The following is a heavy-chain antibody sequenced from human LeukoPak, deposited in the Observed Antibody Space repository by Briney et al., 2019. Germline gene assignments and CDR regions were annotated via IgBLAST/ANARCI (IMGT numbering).Heavy chain of an antibody. D-gene: IGHD5-18*01. Sequence: GGSLRLSCAASGFSFSSYTMNWVRQAPGKGLEWVSVIYSGGSTYYADSVKGRFTISRDNSKNTLYLQMNSLRAEDTAVYYCARVDTAMVYSYWYFDLWGRGTLVTVSS. CDR3: ARVDTAMVYSYWYFDL. V-gene: IGHV3-66*01. CDR1: GFSFSSYT. CDR2: IYSGGST. J-gene: IGHJ2*01.